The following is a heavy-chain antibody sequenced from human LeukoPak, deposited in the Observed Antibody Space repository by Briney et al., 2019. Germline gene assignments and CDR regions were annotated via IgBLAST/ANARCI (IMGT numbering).Heavy chain of an antibody. V-gene: IGHV3-21*01. Sequence: GGSLRLSCAASGFTFSSYSMNWVRQAPGKGLEWVSSISSSSSYIYYADSVKGRFTISRDNAKNSLYLQMNSLRAEDTAVYYCARAYCSSTSCYGANNDAFDIWGQGTMVSVSS. CDR2: ISSSSSYI. D-gene: IGHD2-2*01. CDR3: ARAYCSSTSCYGANNDAFDI. J-gene: IGHJ3*02. CDR1: GFTFSSYS.